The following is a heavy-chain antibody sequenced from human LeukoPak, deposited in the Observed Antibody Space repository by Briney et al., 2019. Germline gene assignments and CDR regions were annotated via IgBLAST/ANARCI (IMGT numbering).Heavy chain of an antibody. J-gene: IGHJ4*02. CDR3: ARQTGSGLFILP. V-gene: IGHV4-39*01. CDR1: GVSISSSNSY. D-gene: IGHD3/OR15-3a*01. CDR2: IYYSGNT. Sequence: PSETLSLTCTVSGVSISSSNSYWGWIRQPPRKGLEWIGSIYYSGNTYYNASLKSQVSISIDTSKNRFSLKLTSVTAADTAVYYCARQTGSGLFILPGGQGTLVTVSS.